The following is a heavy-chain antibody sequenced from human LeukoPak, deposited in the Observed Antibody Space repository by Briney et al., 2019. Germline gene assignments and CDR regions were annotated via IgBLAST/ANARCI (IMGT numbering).Heavy chain of an antibody. J-gene: IGHJ2*01. Sequence: SETLSLTCSVSGDSINSSASFWGWIRQPPGKGLEWIGSIHYSGNTYYNPSLKSRVTISVDTSKNLFSLKLTSVTAADAAVYYCARDLVNYDVLTGYYSRNWCFDLWGRGTLVTVSS. CDR1: GDSINSSASF. D-gene: IGHD3-9*01. CDR3: ARDLVNYDVLTGYYSRNWCFDL. CDR2: IHYSGNT. V-gene: IGHV4-39*07.